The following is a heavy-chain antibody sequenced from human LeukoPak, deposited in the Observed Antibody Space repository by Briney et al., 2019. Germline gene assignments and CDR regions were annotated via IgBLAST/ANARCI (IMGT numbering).Heavy chain of an antibody. V-gene: IGHV3-74*01. J-gene: IGHJ4*02. CDR3: ARDLSWNQIDY. CDR1: GFTFNTHW. D-gene: IGHD1-1*01. Sequence: GGSLRLSCAASGFTFNTHWMHWVRQAPGKGLVWVSRIDTPGTTTNYADSVKGRFTISRDNAKNTLYLQMNSLRAEDTAVYYCARDLSWNQIDYWGQGSLVTASS. CDR2: IDTPGTTT.